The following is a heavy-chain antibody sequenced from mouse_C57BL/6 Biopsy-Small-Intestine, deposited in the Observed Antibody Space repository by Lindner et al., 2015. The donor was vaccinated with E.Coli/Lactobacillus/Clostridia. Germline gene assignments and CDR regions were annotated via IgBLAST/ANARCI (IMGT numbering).Heavy chain of an antibody. CDR1: GYTFTTYP. Sequence: VQLQESGAELVKPGASVKMSCKASGYTFTTYPITWMNQNHGKSLEWIGDFHPYNDDTEKFKGKATLTVEKSSNTVYLELSRLTSDDSAVYYCARRSNYDYAMDYWGQGTSVTVSS. CDR2: FHPYNDDT. J-gene: IGHJ4*01. CDR3: ARRSNYDYAMDY. V-gene: IGHV1-47*01. D-gene: IGHD2-5*01.